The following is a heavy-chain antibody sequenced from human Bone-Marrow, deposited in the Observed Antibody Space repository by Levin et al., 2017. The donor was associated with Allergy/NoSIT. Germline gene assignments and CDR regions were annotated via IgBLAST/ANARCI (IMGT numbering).Heavy chain of an antibody. CDR1: GGSISSGGYY. Sequence: SETLSLTCTVSGGSISSGGYYWSWIRQHPGRGLEWITYSYYTGLTYYNPSLESRIAMSVDTSKNQFSLRLTSMTAADTAIYYCARELAAAVPGTFDVWGQGTMVTVSS. V-gene: IGHV4-31*03. D-gene: IGHD6-13*01. J-gene: IGHJ3*01. CDR3: ARELAAAVPGTFDV. CDR2: SYYTGLT.